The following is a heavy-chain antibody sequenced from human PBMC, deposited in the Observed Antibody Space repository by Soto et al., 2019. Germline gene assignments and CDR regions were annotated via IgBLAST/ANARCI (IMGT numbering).Heavy chain of an antibody. Sequence: QVQLVESGGGVVQPGRSLRLSCAASGFTFSSYGMHWVRQAPVKGLEWVAVIWYDGSNKYYADSVKGRFTISRDNSKKTLYLQMNRLRAEDTAVYYCARDGYCSGGSCYSVPVFDYWGQGTLVTVSS. CDR1: GFTFSSYG. V-gene: IGHV3-33*01. CDR3: ARDGYCSGGSCYSVPVFDY. D-gene: IGHD2-15*01. J-gene: IGHJ4*02. CDR2: IWYDGSNK.